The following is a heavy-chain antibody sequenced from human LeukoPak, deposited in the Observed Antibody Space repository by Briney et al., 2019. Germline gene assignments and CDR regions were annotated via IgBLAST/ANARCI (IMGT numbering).Heavy chain of an antibody. V-gene: IGHV4-59*11. CDR2: FYYSGST. Sequence: PSETLSLTCTVSGGSLSSHYWSWIRQPPGKALEWIGHFYYSGSTNYNPSLRSRVAISLDTSQNQFSLRLSSVTAADTAVYFCARWPGYCDTPNCYYNAFDIWGQGTTVTISS. J-gene: IGHJ3*02. D-gene: IGHD2-2*03. CDR3: ARWPGYCDTPNCYYNAFDI. CDR1: GGSLSSHY.